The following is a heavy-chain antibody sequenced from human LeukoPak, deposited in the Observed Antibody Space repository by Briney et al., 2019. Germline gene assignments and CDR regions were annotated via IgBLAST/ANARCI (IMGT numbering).Heavy chain of an antibody. CDR1: GFTFSSYA. J-gene: IGHJ4*02. CDR2: ISYDGSNK. V-gene: IGHV3-30-3*01. CDR3: ARGSPFWSGLEGSFGYFDY. Sequence: GGSLRLSCAASGFTFSSYAMRWVRQAPGKGLEWVAVISYDGSNKYYADSVKGRFTISRDNSKNTLYLQMNSLRAEDTAVYYCARGSPFWSGLEGSFGYFDYWGQGTLVTVSS. D-gene: IGHD3-3*01.